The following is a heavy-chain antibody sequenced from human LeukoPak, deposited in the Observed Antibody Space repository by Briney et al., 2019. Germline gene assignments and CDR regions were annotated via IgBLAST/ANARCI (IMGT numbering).Heavy chain of an antibody. J-gene: IGHJ4*02. CDR1: GFTFSNAY. CDR3: AKGLELVVVASWAFDY. D-gene: IGHD2-2*01. V-gene: IGHV3-15*07. CDR2: IKPKTDGETT. Sequence: PGGSLRLSCAASGFTFSNAYMNWVRQAPGKGLEWVGRIKPKTDGETTEYAAPVKGRFSISRDDSKNMLYLQMNSLKTEDTAVYYCAKGLELVVVASWAFDYWGQGTLVTVSS.